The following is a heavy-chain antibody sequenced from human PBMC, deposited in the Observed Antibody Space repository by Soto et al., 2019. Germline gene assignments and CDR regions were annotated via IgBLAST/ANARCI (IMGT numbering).Heavy chain of an antibody. V-gene: IGHV3-33*01. J-gene: IGHJ6*02. CDR3: AREQWLVSFYYYYGMDV. CDR2: IWYDGSNK. CDR1: GFTFSSYG. Sequence: LGLCCAGYGFTFSSYGMHWVRQAPGKGLEWVAVIWYDGSNKYYADSVKGRFTISRDNSKNTLYLQMNSLRAEDTAVYYCAREQWLVSFYYYYGMDVWGQGTTVTVSS. D-gene: IGHD6-19*01.